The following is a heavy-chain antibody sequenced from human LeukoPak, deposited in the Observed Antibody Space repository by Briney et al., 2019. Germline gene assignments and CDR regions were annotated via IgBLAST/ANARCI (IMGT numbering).Heavy chain of an antibody. CDR1: GYTFTSYD. D-gene: IGHD1-26*01. CDR3: ARATPRGVGATNAFDI. V-gene: IGHV1-8*01. Sequence: ASVKVSCKASGYTFTSYDINWVRQATGQGLEWMGWMNPNSGNTGYAQKFQGRVTMTRNTSISTAYMELSSLRSEDTAVYYCARATPRGVGATNAFDIWGQGTMVTVSS. CDR2: MNPNSGNT. J-gene: IGHJ3*02.